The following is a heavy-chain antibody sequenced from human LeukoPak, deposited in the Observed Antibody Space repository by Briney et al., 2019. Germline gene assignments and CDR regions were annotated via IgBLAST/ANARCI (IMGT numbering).Heavy chain of an antibody. CDR1: GGSIRNSNYF. V-gene: IGHV4-39*07. CDR3: ARGGYYGSGNDFRFDP. D-gene: IGHD3-10*01. CDR2: ISYTGSA. Sequence: PSETLSLTCSVSGGSIRNSNYFWAWIRQPPGKGLEWIGVISYTGSAYYNPSLKSRVTISVDTSKNQFSLKLSSVTAADTAIYYCARGGYYGSGNDFRFDPWGQGTLVTVSS. J-gene: IGHJ5*02.